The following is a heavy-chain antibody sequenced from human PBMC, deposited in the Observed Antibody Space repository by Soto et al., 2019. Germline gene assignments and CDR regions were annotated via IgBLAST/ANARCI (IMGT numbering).Heavy chain of an antibody. D-gene: IGHD2-21*01. Sequence: QVQLVQSGAEVKKPGSSVKVSCKDSGGTFSTYSMFWVRQAPGQGLEWMGRIIPMLGVRNYAQRFQDRVTITADKATATVHMELSSLRSDDTALYYCTIGSWSGEVFDIWGQGTMVTVSS. J-gene: IGHJ3*02. CDR3: TIGSWSGEVFDI. CDR2: IIPMLGVR. CDR1: GGTFSTYS. V-gene: IGHV1-69*02.